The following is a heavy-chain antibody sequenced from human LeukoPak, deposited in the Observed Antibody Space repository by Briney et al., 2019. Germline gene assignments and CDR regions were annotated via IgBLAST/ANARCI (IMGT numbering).Heavy chain of an antibody. CDR3: ATDPFYEYSSSSATFFDY. J-gene: IGHJ4*02. CDR2: FDPEDGET. Sequence: ASVKVSCKVSGYTLTELSMHWVRQAPGKGLEWMGGFDPEDGETIYAQKFQGRVTMTEDTSTDTAYMELSSLRSEDTAVYYCATDPFYEYSSSSATFFDYWGQGTLVTVSS. V-gene: IGHV1-24*01. CDR1: GYTLTELS. D-gene: IGHD6-6*01.